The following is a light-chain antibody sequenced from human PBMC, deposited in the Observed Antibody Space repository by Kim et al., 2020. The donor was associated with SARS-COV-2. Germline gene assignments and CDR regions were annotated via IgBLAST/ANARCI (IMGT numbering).Light chain of an antibody. Sequence: ASVGERVTFSCRASQSISSWFAWYQQKPGEAPKLLIYDASCLESGVPSRFSGSGSGTGFTLPISSLQPDDVAAYYCQQYNGYPWTFGQGTKVDIK. V-gene: IGKV1-5*01. CDR2: DAS. J-gene: IGKJ1*01. CDR1: QSISSW. CDR3: QQYNGYPWT.